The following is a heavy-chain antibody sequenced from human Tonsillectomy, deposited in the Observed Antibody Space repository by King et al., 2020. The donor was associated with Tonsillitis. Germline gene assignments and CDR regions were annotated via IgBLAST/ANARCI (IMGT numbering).Heavy chain of an antibody. V-gene: IGHV5-51*01. J-gene: IGHJ4*02. CDR1: GYTFADHW. Sequence: EVQLVESGAEVKKPGESLKISCKASGYTFADHWIGWVRQMPGKGPEWVGIIYPGDSDTRYSPSLQGQVTISADTSIATAYLQWSSLKASDTAIYYCARHWGDGYFFDLWGQGTLVTVSS. CDR2: IYPGDSDT. D-gene: IGHD5-24*01. CDR3: ARHWGDGYFFDL.